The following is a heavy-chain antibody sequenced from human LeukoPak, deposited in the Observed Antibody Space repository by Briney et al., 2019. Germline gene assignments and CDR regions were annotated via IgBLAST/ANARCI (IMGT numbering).Heavy chain of an antibody. CDR2: INPNSGGT. J-gene: IGHJ3*02. CDR1: GYTFTGYY. CDR3: ARGRRGYSYGNDAFDI. V-gene: IGHV1-2*02. D-gene: IGHD5-18*01. Sequence: GASVKVSCKASGYTFTGYYMHWVRQAPGQGLEWMGWINPNSGGTNYAQKFQGRVTMTRDTSISTAYMELSRLRSDDTAVYYCARGRRGYSYGNDAFDIWGQGTMVTVSS.